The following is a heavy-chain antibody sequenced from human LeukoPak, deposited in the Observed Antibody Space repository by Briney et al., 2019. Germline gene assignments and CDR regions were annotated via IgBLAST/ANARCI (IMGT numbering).Heavy chain of an antibody. J-gene: IGHJ5*01. CDR2: IKQDGTEK. Sequence: GGSLRLSCAASGFTFSSYWMNWVRQAPGKGLEWVANIKQDGTEKFYVDSVKGRSTISRDNAKNSLYLQMNSLRAEDTAGYYCAKEGAYPIITYDSWGQGTLVAVSS. D-gene: IGHD3-10*01. CDR3: AKEGAYPIITYDS. CDR1: GFTFSSYW. V-gene: IGHV3-7*01.